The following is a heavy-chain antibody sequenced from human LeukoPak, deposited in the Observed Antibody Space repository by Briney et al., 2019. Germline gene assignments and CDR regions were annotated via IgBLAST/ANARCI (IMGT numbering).Heavy chain of an antibody. J-gene: IGHJ4*02. D-gene: IGHD1-26*01. V-gene: IGHV3-30*03. CDR2: IAADGSNI. Sequence: SGGSLRLSCAASASGFTFSAYAMHWVRQAPGKGLEWVAHIAADGSNIYYAGSVKGRFTISRDNSKNTLYLQMNSLRAEDTAVYRCARRGESGPLYYFEYWGQGTLVTVSS. CDR1: GFTFSAYA. CDR3: ARRGESGPLYYFEY.